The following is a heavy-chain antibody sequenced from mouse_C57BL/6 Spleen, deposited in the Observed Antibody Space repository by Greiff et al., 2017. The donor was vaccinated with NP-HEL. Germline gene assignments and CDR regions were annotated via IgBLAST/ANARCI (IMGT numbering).Heavy chain of an antibody. V-gene: IGHV3-6*01. CDR3: ARERIGYFDY. D-gene: IGHD2-14*01. Sequence: EVKLVESGPGLVKPSQSLSLTCSVTGYSITSGYYWNWIRQFPGNKLEWMGYISYDGSNNYNPSLKNRISITRDTSKNQFFLKLNSVTTEDTATYYCARERIGYFDYWGQGTTLTVSS. CDR1: GYSITSGYY. CDR2: ISYDGSN. J-gene: IGHJ2*01.